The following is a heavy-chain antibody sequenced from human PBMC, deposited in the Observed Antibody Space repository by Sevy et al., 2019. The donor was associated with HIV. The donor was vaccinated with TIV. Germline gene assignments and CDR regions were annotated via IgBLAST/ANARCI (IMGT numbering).Heavy chain of an antibody. J-gene: IGHJ4*01. CDR3: ARYGGYIDH. D-gene: IGHD2-15*01. V-gene: IGHV3-7*01. CDR1: GFTFSIYY. CDR2: IKSDGSDK. Sequence: GGSLRLSCAASGFTFSIYYMTWARQAPGKGLEWVANIKSDGSDKFYVDSVKGRFTISRDKAKNSLYLQMNSLRAEETVVYYCARYGGYIDHWGHGTLVTVSS.